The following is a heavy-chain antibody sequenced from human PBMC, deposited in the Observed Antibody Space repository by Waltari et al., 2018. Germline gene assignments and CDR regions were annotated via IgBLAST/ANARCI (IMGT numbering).Heavy chain of an antibody. CDR1: GFTFSSYT. CDR2: ISSSSRYI. V-gene: IGHV3-21*01. CDR3: ASPLTTVSYYYMDV. D-gene: IGHD4-17*01. Sequence: EVQLVESGGGLVTPGGSLILSCSASGFTFSSYTMNWFRQAPGKGLEWVSSISSSSRYIYYADSVKGRFTISRDNAKNSLYLQMNSLRAEDTAVYYCASPLTTVSYYYMDVWGKGTTVTVSS. J-gene: IGHJ6*03.